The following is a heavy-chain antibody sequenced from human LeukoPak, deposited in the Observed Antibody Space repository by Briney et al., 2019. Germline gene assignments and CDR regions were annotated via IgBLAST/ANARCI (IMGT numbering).Heavy chain of an antibody. CDR1: VPPFGAYY. V-gene: IGHV1-46*01. Sequence: ASVKVSCKAAVPPFGAYYIHWVRQAPGQGLEWMGIIDPSGGSTNYAQKFQGRVTVTRDTSTSTVNMELRSLTSEDTAVYYCARAQYFDWVSSLDYWGQGTLVTVSS. D-gene: IGHD3-9*01. CDR3: ARAQYFDWVSSLDY. CDR2: IDPSGGST. J-gene: IGHJ4*02.